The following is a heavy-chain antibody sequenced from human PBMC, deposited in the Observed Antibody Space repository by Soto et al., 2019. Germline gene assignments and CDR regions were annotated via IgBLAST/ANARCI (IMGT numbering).Heavy chain of an antibody. D-gene: IGHD2-21*02. CDR3: AKILPTAYCGGDCANGMDV. CDR1: GFTFTSYA. J-gene: IGHJ6*02. CDR2: ISGSGGST. V-gene: IGHV3-23*01. Sequence: PGGSLRLSCAASGFTFTSYAMSWVRQAPGKGLEWVSAISGSGGSTYYADSVKGRFTISRDNSKNTLYLQMNSLRAEDTAVYYCAKILPTAYCGGDCANGMDVWGQGTTVTVSS.